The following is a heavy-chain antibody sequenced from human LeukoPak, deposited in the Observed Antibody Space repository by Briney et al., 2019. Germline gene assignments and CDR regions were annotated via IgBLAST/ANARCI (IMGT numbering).Heavy chain of an antibody. Sequence: ASVKVSCKASGYTFTSYAMHWVRQAPGQRLEWMGWINAGNGNTKYSRKFQGRVTITRDTSASTAYMELSSLRSEDTAVYYCARGQYYYDSSGPYIDYWGQGTLVTVSS. J-gene: IGHJ4*02. CDR2: INAGNGNT. D-gene: IGHD3-22*01. CDR1: GYTFTSYA. V-gene: IGHV1-3*01. CDR3: ARGQYYYDSSGPYIDY.